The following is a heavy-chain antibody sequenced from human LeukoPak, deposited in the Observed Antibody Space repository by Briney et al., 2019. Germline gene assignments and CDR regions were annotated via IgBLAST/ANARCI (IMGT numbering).Heavy chain of an antibody. CDR2: VTGGGDTT. J-gene: IGHJ4*02. V-gene: IGHV3-23*01. CDR3: AKRGSYFGGFDY. D-gene: IGHD3-10*01. Sequence: GGSLRLSCAASGFTFSNYDMSWVRQAPGKGLEWVSAVTGGGDTTYYADSVKGRFTISRDNSKSTLYLQMNSLRAEDTAVYYCAKRGSYFGGFDYWGQGTLVTVSS. CDR1: GFTFSNYD.